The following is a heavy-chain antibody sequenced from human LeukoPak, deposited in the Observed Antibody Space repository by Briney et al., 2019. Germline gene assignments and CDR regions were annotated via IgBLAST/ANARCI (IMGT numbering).Heavy chain of an antibody. CDR1: GGTFSSYA. Sequence: GASVKVSCKASGGTFSSYAISWVRQAPGQGLEWMGGIIPIFGTANYAQKFQGRVTITTDESTSTAYMELSSLRSEDTAVYYCARDARYCTDGVCPYYYYYMDVWGKGTTVTVSS. CDR3: ARDARYCTDGVCPYYYYYMDV. J-gene: IGHJ6*03. V-gene: IGHV1-69*05. CDR2: IIPIFGTA. D-gene: IGHD2-8*01.